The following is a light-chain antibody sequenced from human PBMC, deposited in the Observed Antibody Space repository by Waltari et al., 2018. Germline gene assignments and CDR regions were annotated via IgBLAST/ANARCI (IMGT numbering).Light chain of an antibody. CDR1: SPNIGSHT. Sequence: QSVLTQPPSASGTPGQRVTIPCSGRSPNIGSHTVNWYQQLPGTAPKLLIYSNYQRPSGVPDRFSGSRSGTSASLAISGLQSEDEADYYCAAWDDGLSGRSWVFGGGTKLTVL. V-gene: IGLV1-44*01. CDR2: SNY. CDR3: AAWDDGLSGRSWV. J-gene: IGLJ3*02.